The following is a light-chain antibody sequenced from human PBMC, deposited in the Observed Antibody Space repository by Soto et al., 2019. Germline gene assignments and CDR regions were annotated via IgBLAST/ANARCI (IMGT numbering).Light chain of an antibody. CDR1: SGDIGGYNS. CDR2: EVN. J-gene: IGLJ3*02. V-gene: IGLV2-8*01. Sequence: QSALTQPPSAPGSPGQSVTISCTGTSGDIGGYNSASWYQHHPGKPPKLMIYEVNKRPLGGPERFSGSKSGNTASLTVSGVQADDEADYYCSSSAGTNSFVLFGGGTKVTVL. CDR3: SSSAGTNSFVL.